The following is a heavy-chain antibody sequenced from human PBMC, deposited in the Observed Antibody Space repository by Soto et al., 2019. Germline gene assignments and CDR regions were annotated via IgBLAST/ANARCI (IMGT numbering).Heavy chain of an antibody. V-gene: IGHV1-2*04. Sequence: ASVKVSCKASGYTFTGYYMHWVRQAPGQGLEWMGWINPNSGGTNYAQKFQGWVTMTRDTSISTAYMELSRLRSDDTAVYYCARGDSAQNYDFWSGPPHYWGQGTLVTVSS. CDR3: ARGDSAQNYDFWSGPPHY. D-gene: IGHD3-3*01. CDR2: INPNSGGT. CDR1: GYTFTGYY. J-gene: IGHJ4*02.